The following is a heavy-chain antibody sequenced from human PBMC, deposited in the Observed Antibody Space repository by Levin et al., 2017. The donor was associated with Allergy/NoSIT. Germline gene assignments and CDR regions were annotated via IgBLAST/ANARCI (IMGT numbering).Heavy chain of an antibody. CDR2: IIPIFGTV. V-gene: IGHV1-69*13. J-gene: IGHJ6*02. Sequence: SVKVSCKASGDTFSSYAISWVRQAPGQGLEWMGGIIPIFGTVNYAQKFQGRVTITADESTSTAYMELSSLRSEDTAVYYCARVRARDYYYSYGMDVWGQGTTVTVSS. CDR3: ARVRARDYYYSYGMDV. CDR1: GDTFSSYA.